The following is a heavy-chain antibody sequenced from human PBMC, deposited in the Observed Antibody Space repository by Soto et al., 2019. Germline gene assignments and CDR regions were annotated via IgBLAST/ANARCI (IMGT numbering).Heavy chain of an antibody. J-gene: IGHJ6*02. V-gene: IGHV3-30-3*01. CDR2: ISYDGSNK. Sequence: QVQLVESGGGVVQPGRSLRLSCAASGFTFSSYAMHWVRQAPGKGLEWVAVISYDGSNKYYADSVKGRFTISSDNSKNTLYLQMNSLRGEDTAVYYCARDDYSKLNGMDVWGQGTTVTVSS. CDR3: ARDDYSKLNGMDV. D-gene: IGHD4-4*01. CDR1: GFTFSSYA.